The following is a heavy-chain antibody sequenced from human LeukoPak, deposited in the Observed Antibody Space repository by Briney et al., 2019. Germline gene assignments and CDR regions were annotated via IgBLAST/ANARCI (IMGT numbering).Heavy chain of an antibody. CDR3: AKDTPGDGKPDDY. D-gene: IGHD3-16*01. Sequence: QSGGSLRLSCAASGFTFSNFLMTWVRQAPGKGLEWVSVISGSGGTTYYAVSVKGRFTTSRDNSKNTLYLQMNSLRADDTAVYYCAKDTPGDGKPDDYWGQGTLVTVSS. J-gene: IGHJ4*02. CDR1: GFTFSNFL. CDR2: ISGSGGTT. V-gene: IGHV3-23*01.